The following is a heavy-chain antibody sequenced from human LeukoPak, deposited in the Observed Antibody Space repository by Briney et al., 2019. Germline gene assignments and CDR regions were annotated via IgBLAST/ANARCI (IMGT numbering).Heavy chain of an antibody. CDR3: ARDRYGVRIGSCDY. D-gene: IGHD1-26*01. Sequence: VGSLRLSCAASGFTFSSYGMHWVRQAPGKGLEWVAVISYDGSNKYYADSVKGRFTISRDNSKNTLYLQMNSLRAEDTAVYYCARDRYGVRIGSCDYWGQGTLVTVSS. CDR1: GFTFSSYG. CDR2: ISYDGSNK. V-gene: IGHV3-30*03. J-gene: IGHJ4*02.